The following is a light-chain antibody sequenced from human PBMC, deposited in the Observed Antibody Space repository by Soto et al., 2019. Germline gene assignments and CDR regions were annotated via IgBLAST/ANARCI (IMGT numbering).Light chain of an antibody. CDR1: QSVSSN. J-gene: IGKJ1*01. V-gene: IGKV3-15*01. CDR3: QQYNNCPPST. CDR2: GAS. Sequence: EIGMTQSPATLSVSPGERATLSCRASQSVSSNLAWYQQKPGQAPRLLIYGASTRATGIPARFSGSGSGTEFTLTISSLQSEYFAVYYCQQYNNCPPSTFGQGTKVEIK.